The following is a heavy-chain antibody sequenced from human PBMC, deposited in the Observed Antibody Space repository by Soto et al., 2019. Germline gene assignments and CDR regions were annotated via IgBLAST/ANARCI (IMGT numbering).Heavy chain of an antibody. Sequence: PGESLKISCKGSGYSFTSYWIGWVRQMPGKGLEWMGIIYPGDSDTRYSPSFQGQVTISADKSISTAYLQWSSLKASDTAMYYFARPSMSPGDIVATGGLGYWGQGTLVTVSS. CDR3: ARPSMSPGDIVATGGLGY. V-gene: IGHV5-51*01. CDR2: IYPGDSDT. CDR1: GYSFTSYW. J-gene: IGHJ4*02. D-gene: IGHD5-12*01.